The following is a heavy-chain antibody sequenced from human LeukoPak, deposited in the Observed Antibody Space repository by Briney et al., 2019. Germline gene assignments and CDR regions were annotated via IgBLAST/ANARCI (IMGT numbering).Heavy chain of an antibody. Sequence: PGESLRLSCAASGFTFSSHSMNWVRHIPGKGPEWVSSISSTSTYIYYIDSVRGRFTISRDNAKNSLYLQMNSLRADDTAVYYCARGRVLRFLEWLSEALDAFDIWGQGTMVTVSS. V-gene: IGHV3-21*01. CDR2: ISSTSTYI. CDR3: ARGRVLRFLEWLSEALDAFDI. D-gene: IGHD3-3*01. CDR1: GFTFSSHS. J-gene: IGHJ3*02.